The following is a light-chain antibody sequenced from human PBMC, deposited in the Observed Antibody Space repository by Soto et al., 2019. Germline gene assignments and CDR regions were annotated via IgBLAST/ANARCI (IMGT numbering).Light chain of an antibody. CDR3: SSYKTGSTHGV. CDR1: SSDVGGYNY. CDR2: EAS. V-gene: IGLV2-14*01. J-gene: IGLJ3*02. Sequence: QSALTQPASVSGSPGQSITISCTGTSSDVGGYNYVSWYQQHPGKAPKLMIYEASNRPSGDSNRFSGSKSGNTASLTISGLQAEEEADYYCSSYKTGSTHGVFGGGTKLTVL.